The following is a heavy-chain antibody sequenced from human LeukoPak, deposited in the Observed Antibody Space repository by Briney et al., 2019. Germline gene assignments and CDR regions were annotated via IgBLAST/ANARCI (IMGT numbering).Heavy chain of an antibody. V-gene: IGHV3-23*01. CDR1: GFTFSSFA. CDR3: AKDFWEPFDY. D-gene: IGHD1-26*01. Sequence: GGSLRLSCAASGFTFSSFAMSWVRQAPGKGLEWVSAITNSGGSTYYADSVKGRFTISRDNSKNTLYLQMNGLRAEDTAVYYCAKDFWEPFDYWGQGTLVTVSS. J-gene: IGHJ4*02. CDR2: ITNSGGST.